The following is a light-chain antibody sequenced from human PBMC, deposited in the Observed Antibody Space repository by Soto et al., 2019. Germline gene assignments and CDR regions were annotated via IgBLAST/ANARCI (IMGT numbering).Light chain of an antibody. CDR3: SSYTSSRAYV. CDR2: EVS. Sequence: ALTQPASVSGSTGQSITISCTGTSSDVGGYNYVSWYQQQSGKAPKLMIHEVSNRPSGVSNRFSGSKSGNTASLTISGLQAEDEADYYCSSYTSSRAYVFGIGTKVTVL. V-gene: IGLV2-14*01. J-gene: IGLJ1*01. CDR1: SSDVGGYNY.